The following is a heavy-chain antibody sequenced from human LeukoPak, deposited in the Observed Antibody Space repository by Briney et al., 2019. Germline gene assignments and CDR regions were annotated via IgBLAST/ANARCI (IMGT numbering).Heavy chain of an antibody. CDR1: GFTFSSYS. CDR2: ISSSSSTI. J-gene: IGHJ4*02. CDR3: ARDQNEDIVVVPAAHDY. D-gene: IGHD2-2*01. Sequence: GGSLRLSCAASGFTFSSYSMNWVRQAPGKGLEWVSYISSSSSTIYYADSVKGRFTISRDNAKNSLYLQMNSLRAEDTAVYYRARDQNEDIVVVPAAHDYWGQGTLVTVSS. V-gene: IGHV3-48*01.